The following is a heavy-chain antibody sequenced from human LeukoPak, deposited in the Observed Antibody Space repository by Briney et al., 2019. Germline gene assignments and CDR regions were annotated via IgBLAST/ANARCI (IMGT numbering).Heavy chain of an antibody. V-gene: IGHV5-51*01. CDR1: GYSFSSYW. CDR2: IYPGDSDT. CDR3: ARRSYSGKDFDY. D-gene: IGHD4-23*01. Sequence: GESLKISCKGSGYSFSSYWIGWVRQMPGKGLEWMGIIYPGDSDTKYSPSFQGQVTISADKSISTAYLPWSSLKASDTALYYCARRSYSGKDFDYWGQGTLVTVSS. J-gene: IGHJ4*02.